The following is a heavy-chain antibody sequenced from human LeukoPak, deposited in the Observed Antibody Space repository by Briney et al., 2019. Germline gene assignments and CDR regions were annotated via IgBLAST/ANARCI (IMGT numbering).Heavy chain of an antibody. J-gene: IGHJ4*02. CDR1: GGSISGYH. CDR2: IYYKGST. Sequence: SETLSLTCTVSGGSISGYHWSWTRQPPGKGLEWIGYIYYKGSTEYNPSLKSRVTISVDTSKNQFSLKLSAVTAADTAVYYCARTRDSGSLDYWGQGTLVTVSS. V-gene: IGHV4-59*01. CDR3: ARTRDSGSLDY. D-gene: IGHD6-19*01.